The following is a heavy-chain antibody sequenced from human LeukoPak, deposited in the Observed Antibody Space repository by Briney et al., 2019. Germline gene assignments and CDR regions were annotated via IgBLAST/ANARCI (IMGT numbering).Heavy chain of an antibody. V-gene: IGHV3-74*01. Sequence: GGSLRLSCAVSGFRFRDYWMHWVRQAPGKGLVWVSRINFDGRNTNYADSVRGRFTISRDNAKNTVYLQMNSLRAEDTALYHCARISTHYDILTGYYRYNWFDPWGQGTLVTVSS. CDR1: GFRFRDYW. CDR3: ARISTHYDILTGYYRYNWFDP. J-gene: IGHJ5*02. D-gene: IGHD3-9*01. CDR2: INFDGRNT.